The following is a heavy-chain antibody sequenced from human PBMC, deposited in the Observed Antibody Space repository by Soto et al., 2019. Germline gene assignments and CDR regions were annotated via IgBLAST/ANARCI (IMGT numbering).Heavy chain of an antibody. J-gene: IGHJ6*02. V-gene: IGHV3-33*01. CDR1: GFTFSSYF. Sequence: PGGSPILSNAASGFTFSSYFMHLVRPAQGKGLEWVAVIWYDGSNKYYADSVKGRFTISRDNSKNTLYLQMNSLRAEDTAVYYCARDLESGYFGVYYYYGMDVWGQGTTVTVSS. CDR3: ARDLESGYFGVYYYYGMDV. D-gene: IGHD5-12*01. CDR2: IWYDGSNK.